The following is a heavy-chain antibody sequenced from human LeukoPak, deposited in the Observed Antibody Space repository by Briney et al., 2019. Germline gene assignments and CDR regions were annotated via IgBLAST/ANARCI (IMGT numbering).Heavy chain of an antibody. V-gene: IGHV3-21*01. CDR2: ISSSSSYI. Sequence: TGGSLRLSCAASGFTFSSYSMIWVRQAPGKGLEWVSSISSSSSYIYYADSVKGRFTISRDNAKNSLYLQMNSLRAEDTAVYYCARGGGSYLFDYWGQGTLVTVSS. D-gene: IGHD1-26*01. J-gene: IGHJ4*02. CDR3: ARGGGSYLFDY. CDR1: GFTFSSYS.